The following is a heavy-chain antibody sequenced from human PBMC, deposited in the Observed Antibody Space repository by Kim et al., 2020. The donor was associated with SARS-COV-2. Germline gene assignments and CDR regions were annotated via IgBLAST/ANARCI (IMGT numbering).Heavy chain of an antibody. J-gene: IGHJ4*02. V-gene: IGHV1-18*01. CDR3: ARDLWNYGKIDY. D-gene: IGHD1-7*01. Sequence: NSAPRLQGKVTMTTDTSTSTAYMERRSLRSDDTAVYYCARDLWNYGKIDYWGQGTLVTVSS.